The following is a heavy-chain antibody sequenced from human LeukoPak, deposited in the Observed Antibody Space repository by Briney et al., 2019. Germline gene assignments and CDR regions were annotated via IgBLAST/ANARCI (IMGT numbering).Heavy chain of an antibody. CDR3: AKDGIVVVPAAINYGSDY. Sequence: GGSLRLSCAASGFTFSSYAMSWVRQAPGKGLEWVSAISGSGGSTYYADSVKGRFTISRDNSKNTLYLQMNSLRAEDTAVYYCAKDGIVVVPAAINYGSDYWGQGTLVTVSS. D-gene: IGHD2-2*02. V-gene: IGHV3-23*01. CDR1: GFTFSSYA. CDR2: ISGSGGST. J-gene: IGHJ4*02.